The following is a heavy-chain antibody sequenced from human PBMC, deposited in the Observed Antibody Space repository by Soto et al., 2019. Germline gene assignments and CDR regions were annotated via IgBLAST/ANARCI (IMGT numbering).Heavy chain of an antibody. CDR3: WSTYYNPSLKSRVTISVDTSKNQFSLKLSSVTAADTAVYYCARDRLGLDYYGSGSHGDYYYYGMDV. J-gene: IGHJ6*02. D-gene: IGHD2-21*02. V-gene: IGHV3-33*07. CDR1: GFTFSGYG. Sequence: GGSLRLSCAASGFTFSGYGMFWVRQAPGKGLEWVAVIWSDGSNKYYGDSVKGRFTISRDTSKYTLYLQMNSLRAEDTDVYYSWSTYYNPSLKSRVTISVDTSKNQFSLKLSSVTAADTAVYYCARDRLGLDYYGSGSHGDYYYYGMDVWGQGTTVTVS. CDR2: IWSDGSNK.